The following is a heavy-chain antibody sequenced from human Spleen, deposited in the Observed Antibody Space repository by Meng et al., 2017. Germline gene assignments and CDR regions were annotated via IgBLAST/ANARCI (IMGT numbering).Heavy chain of an antibody. V-gene: IGHV1-2*02. CDR3: ATRGNPYLNC. Sequence: QVQLGQSGAEVMKPGSSVKVSCKALGGIFSNYVIGWVRQAPGQGLEWMGGINPNSGDTNYAQKFQGRVTMTRDTSISTAYMELSRLISDDTAVYYCATRGNPYLNCWGQGTLVTVSS. CDR1: GGIFSNYV. CDR2: INPNSGDT. J-gene: IGHJ4*02.